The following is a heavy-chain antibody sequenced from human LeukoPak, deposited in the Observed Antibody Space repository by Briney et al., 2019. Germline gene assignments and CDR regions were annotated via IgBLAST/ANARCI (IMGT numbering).Heavy chain of an antibody. V-gene: IGHV3-30*04. D-gene: IGHD2-2*01. CDR2: ISYDGSNK. CDR3: ALQGSTSPFDY. CDR1: GLTFSSYA. Sequence: GGSLRLSCAAAGLTFSSYAMHWVRQAPGKGLEWVAVISYDGSNKYYADSVKGRFTISRDNSKNTLYLQMNSLRAEDTALYYCALQGSTSPFDYWGQGTLVTVSS. J-gene: IGHJ4*02.